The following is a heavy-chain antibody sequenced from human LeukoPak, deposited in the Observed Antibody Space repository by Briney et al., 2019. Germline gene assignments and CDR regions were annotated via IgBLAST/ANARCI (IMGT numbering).Heavy chain of an antibody. CDR1: GFTFSSYG. Sequence: PGGSLRLSCAASGFTFSSYGMHWVRQAPGKGLEWVAVISYDGSNKYYADSVKGRFTISRDNSKNTLYLQMNSLRAEDTAVYYCARASYTGFDYWGQGTLVTVSS. CDR3: ARASYTGFDY. J-gene: IGHJ4*02. CDR2: ISYDGSNK. V-gene: IGHV3-30*03. D-gene: IGHD2-2*02.